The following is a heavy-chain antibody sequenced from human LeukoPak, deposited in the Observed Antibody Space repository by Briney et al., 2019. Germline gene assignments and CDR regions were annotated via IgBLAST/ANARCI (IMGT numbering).Heavy chain of an antibody. D-gene: IGHD3-10*01. CDR3: ARVFTSLPGVIPTTSDS. V-gene: IGHV3-21*01. Sequence: GGSLRLSCAASGFTFSGYTMNWVRQAPGKGLEWVSSISSASSYIYYADSVKGRFTISRDNAKNSVYLRMNSLRAEDTAVYYCARVFTSLPGVIPTTSDSSGQGTLVTVSS. J-gene: IGHJ4*02. CDR2: ISSASSYI. CDR1: GFTFSGYT.